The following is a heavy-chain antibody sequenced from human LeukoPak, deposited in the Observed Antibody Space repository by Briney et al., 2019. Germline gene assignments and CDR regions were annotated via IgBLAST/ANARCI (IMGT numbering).Heavy chain of an antibody. D-gene: IGHD1-1*01. V-gene: IGHV4-39*07. J-gene: IGHJ4*02. CDR2: IYYTGTT. Sequence: SETLSLTCTVSGRSMTISNFYWAWIPQPPGKGVEWIASIYYTGTTYYNPSGKNRVNFSVDTSKKQFSRRLSSVPVADTAVYYCARDSIRVQTGTTPGGQGTLLPVSS. CDR1: GRSMTISNFY. CDR3: ARDSIRVQTGTTP.